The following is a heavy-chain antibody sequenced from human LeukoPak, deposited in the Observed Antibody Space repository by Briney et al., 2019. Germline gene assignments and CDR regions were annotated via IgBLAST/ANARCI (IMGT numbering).Heavy chain of an antibody. J-gene: IGHJ3*02. CDR2: IYPGDSDT. Sequence: GESLKISCKGSGYSFTSYWIGWVRQMPGKGLEWMGIIYPGDSDTRYSPSFQGQVTISADKSISTAYLQWSSLEASDTAMYYCATSVISSGWYARKADAFDIWGQGTMVTVSS. CDR1: GYSFTSYW. CDR3: ATSVISSGWYARKADAFDI. D-gene: IGHD6-19*01. V-gene: IGHV5-51*01.